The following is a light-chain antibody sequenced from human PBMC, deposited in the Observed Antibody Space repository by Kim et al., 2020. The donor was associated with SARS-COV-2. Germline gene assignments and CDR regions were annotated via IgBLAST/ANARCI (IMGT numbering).Light chain of an antibody. CDR2: EDI. Sequence: GKTVTISCSGSGGNIVRYYVQWFRQRPGSAPTTVIFEDIQRPSGVADRLSCAIESSSNSASLTISGLKSEDEADYYCQSYEGSMGVFGGGTKVTVL. V-gene: IGLV6-57*02. J-gene: IGLJ3*02. CDR3: QSYEGSMGV. CDR1: GGNIVRYY.